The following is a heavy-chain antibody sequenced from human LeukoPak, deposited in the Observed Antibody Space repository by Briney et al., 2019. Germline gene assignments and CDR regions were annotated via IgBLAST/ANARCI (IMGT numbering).Heavy chain of an antibody. J-gene: IGHJ6*03. Sequence: SETLSLTCAVYGGSFSGYYWSWIRQPPGKGLEWIGEINHSGSTNYNSSLKSRVTISVDTSNNQFSLKLSSVTAADTAVYYCARSPGRRNYRYYYYMDVWGKGTTVTVSS. CDR3: ARSPGRRNYRYYYYMDV. V-gene: IGHV4-34*01. CDR2: INHSGST. CDR1: GGSFSGYY.